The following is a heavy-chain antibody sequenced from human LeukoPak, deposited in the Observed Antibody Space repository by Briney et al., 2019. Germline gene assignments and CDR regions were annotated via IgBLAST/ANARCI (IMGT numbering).Heavy chain of an antibody. CDR2: IAYDGSHK. D-gene: IGHD3-3*01. V-gene: IGHV3-30*03. CDR3: ARDSGSAYYGVDF. Sequence: GGSLRLSCAASGFIFGTYGLHWVRQAPGKGLEWVAVIAYDGSHKYYADSVKGRITISRDNSKNTLYLQMNSLRAEDTAVYYCARDSGSAYYGVDFWGQGTLVTVSS. CDR1: GFIFGTYG. J-gene: IGHJ4*02.